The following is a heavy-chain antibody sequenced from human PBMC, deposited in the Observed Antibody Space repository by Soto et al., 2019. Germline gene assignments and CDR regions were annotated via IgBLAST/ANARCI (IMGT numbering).Heavy chain of an antibody. CDR3: ARDSGYGDPFDY. CDR2: IFYSGNT. D-gene: IGHD4-17*01. V-gene: IGHV4-59*01. J-gene: IGHJ4*02. CDR1: GGSIRGFY. Sequence: QVQLQESGPGLVKSSETLSLTCTVSGGSIRGFYWSWIRQPPGKGLEWIGYIFYSGNTNYNPSLTSRVTISVDTAKNQFSRKLRSVTAADTAVYYWARDSGYGDPFDYWGQGTLVTVSS.